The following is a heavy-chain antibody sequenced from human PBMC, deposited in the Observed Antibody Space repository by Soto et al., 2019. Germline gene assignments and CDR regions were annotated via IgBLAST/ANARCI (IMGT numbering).Heavy chain of an antibody. CDR3: ARGADTALVRGYNWFDP. V-gene: IGHV4-34*01. D-gene: IGHD5-18*01. CDR2: INHSGST. CDR1: GGSFSDYY. J-gene: IGHJ5*02. Sequence: PWGSLYLTCAIYGGSFSDYYWSWIRQPPGKGLEWIGEINHSGSTNYNPSLKSRVTMSVDTSKNQFSLRLNSVTAADTAVYYCARGADTALVRGYNWFDPWGQGTLVTVSS.